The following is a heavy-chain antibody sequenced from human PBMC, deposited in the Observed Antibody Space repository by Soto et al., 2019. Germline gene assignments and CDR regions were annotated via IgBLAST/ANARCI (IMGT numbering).Heavy chain of an antibody. Sequence: SETLSLTCTVSGGSISSGGYYWSWIRQHPGKGLEWIGYIYYSGSTYYNPSLKSRVTISVDASKNQFPLKLSSVTAADTAVYYCARTYCTNGVCPDWFDPWGQGTLVTVSS. CDR2: IYYSGST. CDR3: ARTYCTNGVCPDWFDP. J-gene: IGHJ5*02. CDR1: GGSISSGGYY. V-gene: IGHV4-31*03. D-gene: IGHD2-8*01.